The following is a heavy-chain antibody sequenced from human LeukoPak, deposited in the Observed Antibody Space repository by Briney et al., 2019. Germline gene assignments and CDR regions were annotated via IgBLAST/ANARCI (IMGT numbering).Heavy chain of an antibody. J-gene: IGHJ4*02. Sequence: SETLSPTCAVSGGSSSSYYWSWMRQPAGKGQEWIGRIYTSGTTNYNPSLKSRVTMSVDTSKNQFSLNLNSVTAADTAVYYCARTSPRAATFDYWGQGTLVTVSS. D-gene: IGHD2-15*01. CDR2: IYTSGTT. CDR1: GGSSSSYY. CDR3: ARTSPRAATFDY. V-gene: IGHV4-4*07.